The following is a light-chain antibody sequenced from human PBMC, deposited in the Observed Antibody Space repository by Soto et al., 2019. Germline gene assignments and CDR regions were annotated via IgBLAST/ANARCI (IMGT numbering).Light chain of an antibody. Sequence: QQKQYPSTLSGSVGDRVTITCRASQTISSWLAWYQQKPGKAPKLLIYKASTLKSGVPSRFSGSGSGTEFTLTISSLQPDDFATYYCQLYNSYSAAFGQG. J-gene: IGKJ1*01. V-gene: IGKV1-5*03. CDR3: QLYNSYSAA. CDR1: QTISSW. CDR2: KAS.